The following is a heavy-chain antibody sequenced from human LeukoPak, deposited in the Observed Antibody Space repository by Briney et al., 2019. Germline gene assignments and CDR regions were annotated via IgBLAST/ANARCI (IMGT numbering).Heavy chain of an antibody. Sequence: ASVKVSCKASGYTFTGYYMHWVRQAPGQGLEWMGWINPNSGGTNYAQKFQGRVTMTRDTSISTAYMELSRLRSDDTAVYYCARYSGSYYRFDYWGHGTLVTVSS. CDR1: GYTFTGYY. D-gene: IGHD1-26*01. V-gene: IGHV1-2*02. CDR3: ARYSGSYYRFDY. J-gene: IGHJ4*01. CDR2: INPNSGGT.